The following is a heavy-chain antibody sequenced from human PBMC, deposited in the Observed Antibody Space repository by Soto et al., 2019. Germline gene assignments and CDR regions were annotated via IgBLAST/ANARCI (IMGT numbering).Heavy chain of an antibody. CDR1: GLSVSTTY. CDR3: ARGLITAAGDQIFADYGMDV. V-gene: IGHV3-66*01. D-gene: IGHD6-13*01. Sequence: GGSLRLSCAASGLSVSTTYMRWVRQAPGKGLEWVSVIYSGGSTYYADSVKGRFTISRDNSKNTLYLQMNSLRAEDTAVYYCARGLITAAGDQIFADYGMDVWGQGTTVTVSS. CDR2: IYSGGST. J-gene: IGHJ6*02.